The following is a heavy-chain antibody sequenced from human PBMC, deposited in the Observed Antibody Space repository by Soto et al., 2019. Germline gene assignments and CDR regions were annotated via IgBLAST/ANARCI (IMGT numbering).Heavy chain of an antibody. Sequence: PGESLKISCEASGYSFTSNWIGWVRQMPGKGLEWMGIINPADSDIKYSPSFQGQVTISADKSISTVYLQWSSLQASDTAIYFCATVGYSSTPSFFDFWGQGTRVTVS. D-gene: IGHD6-13*01. CDR2: INPADSDI. J-gene: IGHJ4*02. CDR1: GYSFTSNW. CDR3: ATVGYSSTPSFFDF. V-gene: IGHV5-51*01.